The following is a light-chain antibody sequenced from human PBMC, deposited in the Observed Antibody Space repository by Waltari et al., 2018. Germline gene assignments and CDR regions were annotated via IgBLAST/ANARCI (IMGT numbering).Light chain of an antibody. CDR3: QQYNNWPPGT. CDR2: RAS. Sequence: DTVVTQSPAPMSMSPGERATLSCRTSQRIGSASAWYHQRPGQAPRLLSYRASTRATGIPDRFSGSGSETEFTLTISSLQSEDIAVYYCQQYNNWPPGTFGQGTKVEI. V-gene: IGKV3-15*01. J-gene: IGKJ1*01. CDR1: QRIGSA.